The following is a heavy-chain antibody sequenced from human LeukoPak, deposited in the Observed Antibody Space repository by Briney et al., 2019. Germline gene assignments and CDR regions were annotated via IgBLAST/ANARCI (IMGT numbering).Heavy chain of an antibody. CDR2: IYYSGST. Sequence: PSETLSLTCTVSGGSVSSGSYYWSWIRQPPGKGLEWIGYIYYSGSTNYNPSLKSRVTISVDTSKNQFSLKLSSVTAADTAVYYCARDRSSSGYCSSTSCYDDAFDIWGKGTMVTVSS. V-gene: IGHV4-61*01. CDR1: GGSVSSGSYY. D-gene: IGHD2-2*03. CDR3: ARDRSSSGYCSSTSCYDDAFDI. J-gene: IGHJ3*02.